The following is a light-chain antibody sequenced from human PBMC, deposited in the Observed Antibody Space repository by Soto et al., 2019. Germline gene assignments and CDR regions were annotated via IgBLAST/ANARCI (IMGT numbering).Light chain of an antibody. CDR1: QSISSS. V-gene: IGKV3-15*01. Sequence: EIVMTQSPATLSVSPGERATLSCRASQSISSSLAWYQQKPGQAPRLLIHGASTRATSNPGRFSDSGSGAEFTLTISSLQPEDFAVYYCQQHDNWPRTFGQRTKVDIK. CDR2: GAS. J-gene: IGKJ1*01. CDR3: QQHDNWPRT.